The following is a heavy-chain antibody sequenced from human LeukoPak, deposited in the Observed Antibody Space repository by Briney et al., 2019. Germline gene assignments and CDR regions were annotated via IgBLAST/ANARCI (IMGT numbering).Heavy chain of an antibody. D-gene: IGHD1-26*01. Sequence: GGSLRLSCAVSGFTFSSYEMNWVRQAPGKGLEWVSYISSSGSSIYYADSVKGRFTISRDSAKNSLYLQMNSLRAKDTAVYYCASLDRGSYYSFDYWGQGTLVTVSS. CDR1: GFTFSSYE. CDR3: ASLDRGSYYSFDY. V-gene: IGHV3-48*03. CDR2: ISSSGSSI. J-gene: IGHJ4*02.